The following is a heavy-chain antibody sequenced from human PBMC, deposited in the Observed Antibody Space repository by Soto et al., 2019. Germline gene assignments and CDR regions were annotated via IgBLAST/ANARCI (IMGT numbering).Heavy chain of an antibody. D-gene: IGHD4-17*01. V-gene: IGHV4-31*03. Sequence: QVQLQESGPGLVKPSQTLSLTCTVSGGSISSGGYYWTWIRQHPGKGLEWIGYIYSSGSTYYNPSLKSRVAISVDTSKNQFSLKQSSVTAADTAVYYCARGPLQTAVTTWGQGTLVTVSS. CDR3: ARGPLQTAVTT. CDR1: GGSISSGGYY. CDR2: IYSSGST. J-gene: IGHJ5*02.